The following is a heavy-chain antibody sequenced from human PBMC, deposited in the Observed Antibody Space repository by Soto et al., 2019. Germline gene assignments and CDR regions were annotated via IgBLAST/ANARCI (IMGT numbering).Heavy chain of an antibody. V-gene: IGHV3-43*01. CDR3: ARETLSFGSALDV. CDR1: GFRFDDYN. Sequence: SLRLSCAASGFRFDDYNMHWVRQAPGKGLEWVSLITWNGANTYYADSVKGRFTISRDGTTESVFLQMTGLKREDTGLYYCARETLSFGSALDVWGQGTTVTVSS. CDR2: ITWNGANT. J-gene: IGHJ6*02. D-gene: IGHD3-3*01.